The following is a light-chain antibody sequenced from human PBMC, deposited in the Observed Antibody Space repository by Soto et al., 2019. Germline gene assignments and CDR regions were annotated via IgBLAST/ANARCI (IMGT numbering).Light chain of an antibody. CDR1: QGVRSNF. CDR3: QQYNRWPFT. CDR2: GAS. Sequence: EIVLTQSPGTLSLSPGGRSTVSCRASQGVRSNFLAWYQQKPGQAPRLLIYGASNRATGIPDRFSASGPGTHFTLPIPRLEPADFAVYYCQQYNRWPFTFGPGTTGDIK. J-gene: IGKJ3*01. V-gene: IGKV3-20*01.